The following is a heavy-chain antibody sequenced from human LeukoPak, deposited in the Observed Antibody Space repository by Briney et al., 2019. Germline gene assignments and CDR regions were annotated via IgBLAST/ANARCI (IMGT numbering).Heavy chain of an antibody. Sequence: GGSLRLSCAASGFTFSSYAMSWVRQAPGKGLAWVSAISGSGGSTYYADSVKGRFTISRDNSKNTLYLQMNSLRAEDTAVYCCAKDVGTLLLYYGMDVWGQGTTVTVSS. D-gene: IGHD2-15*01. CDR2: ISGSGGST. V-gene: IGHV3-23*01. J-gene: IGHJ6*02. CDR3: AKDVGTLLLYYGMDV. CDR1: GFTFSSYA.